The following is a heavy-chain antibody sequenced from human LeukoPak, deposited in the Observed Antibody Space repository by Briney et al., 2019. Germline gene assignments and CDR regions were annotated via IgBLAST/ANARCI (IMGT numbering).Heavy chain of an antibody. CDR2: INPNSGGT. CDR1: GYTFTGYY. J-gene: IGHJ5*02. Sequence: ASVKVSCKASGYTFTGYYMHWVRQAPGQGLEWMGWINPNSGGTNYAQKFQGRVTMTRDTSISTAYMELSRLRSDDTAVYYCARGSYSSRWYKFDPWGQGTLVTVSS. D-gene: IGHD6-13*01. V-gene: IGHV1-2*02. CDR3: ARGSYSSRWYKFDP.